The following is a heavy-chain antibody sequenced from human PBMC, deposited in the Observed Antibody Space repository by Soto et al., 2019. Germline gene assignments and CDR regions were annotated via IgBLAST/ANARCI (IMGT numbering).Heavy chain of an antibody. CDR1: GFTFSSYG. CDR3: ASIAVAGPTNFDY. CDR2: IWYDGSNE. Sequence: GGSLRLSCAASGFTFSSYGMHWVRQAPGKGLEWVAVIWYDGSNEYYADSVKGRFTISRDNSKNTLYLQMNSLRAEDTAVYYWASIAVAGPTNFDYWGQGTLVTVSS. D-gene: IGHD6-19*01. J-gene: IGHJ4*02. V-gene: IGHV3-33*01.